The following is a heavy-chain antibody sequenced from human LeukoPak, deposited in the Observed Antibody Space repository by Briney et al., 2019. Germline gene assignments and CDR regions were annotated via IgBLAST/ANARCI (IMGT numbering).Heavy chain of an antibody. CDR2: IYYSGST. Sequence: SETLSLTCTVSGGSISSGGYYWSWIRQHPGKGLEWIGYIYYSGSTYYNPSLESRVTISVDTSKNQFSLKLSSVTAADTAVYYCARIALEYCSGGSCYSGAFDIWGQGTMVTVSS. CDR1: GGSISSGGYY. CDR3: ARIALEYCSGGSCYSGAFDI. J-gene: IGHJ3*02. V-gene: IGHV4-31*03. D-gene: IGHD2-15*01.